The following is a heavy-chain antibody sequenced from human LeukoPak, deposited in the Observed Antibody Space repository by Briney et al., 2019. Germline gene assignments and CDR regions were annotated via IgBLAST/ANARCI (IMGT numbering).Heavy chain of an antibody. D-gene: IGHD5-18*01. CDR3: AKDQGIQLGIDY. CDR2: ISYDGGDK. J-gene: IGHJ4*02. Sequence: GGSLRLSCAASGFTFSSNAMHWVRQAPGKGLEWVAIISYDGGDKYYADSVKGRFTISRDNSKNTLDLQMNNLRTEDTAVYYYAKDQGIQLGIDYWGQGSLVTVSS. V-gene: IGHV3-30*18. CDR1: GFTFSSNA.